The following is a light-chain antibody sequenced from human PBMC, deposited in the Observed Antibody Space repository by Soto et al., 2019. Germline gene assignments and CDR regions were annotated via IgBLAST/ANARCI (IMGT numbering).Light chain of an antibody. CDR3: QQYGSSPPT. J-gene: IGKJ1*01. Sequence: ELVLTQSPGTLSLSPGERATLSCRASQSVRSSYLAWYQQKPGQAPRLLMSGASSRATGIPDRFSGSGSGTDLTLTISRLEPEDSAVYYCQQYGSSPPTFGQGTKVDI. CDR2: GAS. V-gene: IGKV3-20*01. CDR1: QSVRSSY.